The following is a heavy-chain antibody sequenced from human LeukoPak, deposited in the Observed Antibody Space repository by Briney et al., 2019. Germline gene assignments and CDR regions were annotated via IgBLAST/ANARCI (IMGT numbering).Heavy chain of an antibody. CDR1: GGTFSSYA. Sequence: ASVKVSCKASGGTFSSYAISWVRQAPGQGLEWMGGIIPIFGTANYAQKFQGRVTITTDESTSTAYMELSSLRSEDTAVYYCARGNGDFWSGLFDYWGQGTLVTVSS. D-gene: IGHD3-3*01. CDR2: IIPIFGTA. J-gene: IGHJ4*02. CDR3: ARGNGDFWSGLFDY. V-gene: IGHV1-69*05.